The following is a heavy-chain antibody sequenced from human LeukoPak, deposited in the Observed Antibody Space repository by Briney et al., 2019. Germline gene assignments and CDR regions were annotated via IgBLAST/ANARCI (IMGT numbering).Heavy chain of an antibody. CDR2: ISGSGGST. CDR1: GFTFSSSA. D-gene: IGHD6-19*01. V-gene: IGHV3-23*01. Sequence: PGGALRLSCAASGFTFSSSAMSWVRQAPGKGLEWVSAISGSGGSTYYADSVKGRFTISRDNSKNTLYLQMNSLRAEDTAVYYCAKSSFSGWSHYFDYWGQGTLVTVPS. CDR3: AKSSFSGWSHYFDY. J-gene: IGHJ4*02.